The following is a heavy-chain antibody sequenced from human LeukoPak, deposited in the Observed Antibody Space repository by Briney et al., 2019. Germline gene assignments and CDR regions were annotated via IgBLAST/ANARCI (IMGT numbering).Heavy chain of an antibody. V-gene: IGHV4-39*01. CDR1: GASIDTTTYY. CDR2: VFYRGNT. Sequence: KPSETLSLTCTVSGASIDTTTYYWGWIRQPPGKGLEWIGSVFYRGNTYYNPSLMSRVTVSADTSKNQFSLNLTSVTAADTAVYYCASQVVFSFDPWGQGILITVSS. CDR3: ASQVVFSFDP. D-gene: IGHD2-15*01. J-gene: IGHJ5*02.